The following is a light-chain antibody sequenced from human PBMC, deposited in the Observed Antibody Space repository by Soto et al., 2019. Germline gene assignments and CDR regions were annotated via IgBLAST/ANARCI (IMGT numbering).Light chain of an antibody. CDR1: QSVSSY. V-gene: IGKV3-11*01. CDR3: QQRSNWPLT. Sequence: EIVLTQSPATLSLSPGERATLSCRASQSVSSYLAWYQQKPGQAPRLLIYDASNRATGIPARFSGSVSVTDFTLTISSLEPEDFAVYYCQQRSNWPLTFGGGTKVEIK. J-gene: IGKJ4*01. CDR2: DAS.